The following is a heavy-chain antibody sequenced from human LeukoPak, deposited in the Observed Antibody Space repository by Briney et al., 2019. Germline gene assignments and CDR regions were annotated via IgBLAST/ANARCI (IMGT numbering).Heavy chain of an antibody. Sequence: SETLSLTCTVSGGSISSYDWSWIRQPPGKRLEWIGYIYYSGSTDYNPSLKSRVTMSVDTSKNQFSLKLTSVTAADTAVYYCARATVDTAMVLGYWGQGTLVTASS. J-gene: IGHJ4*02. D-gene: IGHD5-18*01. CDR2: IYYSGST. CDR3: ARATVDTAMVLGY. V-gene: IGHV4-59*01. CDR1: GGSISSYD.